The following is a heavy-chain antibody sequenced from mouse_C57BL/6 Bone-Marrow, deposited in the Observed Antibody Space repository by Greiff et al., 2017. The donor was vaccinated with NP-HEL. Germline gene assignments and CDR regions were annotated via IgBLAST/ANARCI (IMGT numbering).Heavy chain of an antibody. J-gene: IGHJ2*01. D-gene: IGHD2-1*01. V-gene: IGHV1-64*01. CDR1: GYTFTSYW. Sequence: VQLQQPGAELVKPGASVKLSCKASGYTFTSYWMHWVKQRPGQGLEWIGMIHPNSGSTNYNEKFKSKATLTVDKSSSTAYMQLSSLTFEDSAVYYCARMGGNYGFFDYWGQGTTLTVSS. CDR2: IHPNSGST. CDR3: ARMGGNYGFFDY.